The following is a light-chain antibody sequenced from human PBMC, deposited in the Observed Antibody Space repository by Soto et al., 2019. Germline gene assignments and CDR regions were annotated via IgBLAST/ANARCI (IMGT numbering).Light chain of an antibody. Sequence: GVRVTITCRASQSISSWLAWYQQKPGRAPKLLIYAASYLGNGVPSRFSGSGSVTYFTLTISSLQPDDFATYYCQQYSSYWTFGQGTKVDIK. V-gene: IGKV1-5*01. CDR3: QQYSSYWT. J-gene: IGKJ1*01. CDR2: AAS. CDR1: QSISSW.